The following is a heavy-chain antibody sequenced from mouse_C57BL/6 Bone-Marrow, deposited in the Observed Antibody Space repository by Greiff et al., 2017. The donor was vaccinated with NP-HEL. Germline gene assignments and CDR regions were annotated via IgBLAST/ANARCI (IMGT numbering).Heavy chain of an antibody. CDR2: ISYDGSN. V-gene: IGHV3-6*01. CDR1: GYSITSGYY. Sequence: EVKVEESGPGLVKPSQSLSLTCSVTGYSITSGYYWNWIRQFPGNKLEWMGYISYDGSNNYNPSLKNRISITRDTSKNQFFLKLNSVTTEDTATYYCARKRFTTVVAYYFDYWGQGTTLTVSS. J-gene: IGHJ2*01. D-gene: IGHD1-1*01. CDR3: ARKRFTTVVAYYFDY.